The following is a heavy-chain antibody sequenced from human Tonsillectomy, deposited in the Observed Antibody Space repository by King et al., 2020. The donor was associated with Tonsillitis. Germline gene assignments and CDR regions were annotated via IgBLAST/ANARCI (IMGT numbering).Heavy chain of an antibody. CDR3: ASGYYYGSSGYYTYYFDY. Sequence: VQLQQWGAGLLKPSETLSLTCAVYGGSVSGYYWSWIRQPPGKGLEWIGESNHSGSTNYNPSLKSRVTISVDTSKNQFSLKLSSVTAADTAVYYCASGYYYGSSGYYTYYFDYWGQGTLVTVS. CDR2: SNHSGST. V-gene: IGHV4-34*01. J-gene: IGHJ4*02. D-gene: IGHD3-22*01. CDR1: GGSVSGYY.